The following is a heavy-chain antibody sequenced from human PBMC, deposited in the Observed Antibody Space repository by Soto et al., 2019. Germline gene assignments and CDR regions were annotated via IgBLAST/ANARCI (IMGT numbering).Heavy chain of an antibody. D-gene: IGHD5-18*01. CDR3: ASVDTAMVRGPESDF. V-gene: IGHV5-10-1*01. CDR1: GYSFTSYW. CDR2: IDPSDSYT. Sequence: PGESLKISCKGSGYSFTSYWISWVRQMPGKGLEWTGRIDPSDSYTNYSPSFQGHVTISADKSISTAYLQWSSLKASDTAMYYCASVDTAMVRGPESDFWGQVTMVTVSS. J-gene: IGHJ3*01.